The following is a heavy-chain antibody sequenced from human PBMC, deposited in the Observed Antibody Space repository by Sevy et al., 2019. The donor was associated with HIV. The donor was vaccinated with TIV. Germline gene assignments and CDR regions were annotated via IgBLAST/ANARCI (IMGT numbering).Heavy chain of an antibody. CDR2: IIPIFGTA. J-gene: IGHJ6*02. CDR1: GGTFSSYA. V-gene: IGHV1-69*13. Sequence: ASVKVSCKASGGTFSSYAISWVRQAPGQGLEWMGGIIPIFGTANYAQKFQGRVTITADESTSTAYMELGSLRSEDTAVYYCAREVVVPVAMRYYYYGMDVWGQGTTVTVSS. CDR3: AREVVVPVAMRYYYYGMDV. D-gene: IGHD2-2*01.